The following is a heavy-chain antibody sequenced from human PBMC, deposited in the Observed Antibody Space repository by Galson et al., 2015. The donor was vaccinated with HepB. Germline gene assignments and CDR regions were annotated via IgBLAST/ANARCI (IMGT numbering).Heavy chain of an antibody. V-gene: IGHV3-30*03. Sequence: SLRLSCAASGFTFSSYGMHWVRQAPGKGLEWVAVISYDGSNKYYADSVKGRFTISRDNSKNTLYLQMNSLRAEDTAAYYCARGGGGPAPGIAVAGDDAFDIWGQGTMVTVSS. CDR3: ARGGGGPAPGIAVAGDDAFDI. D-gene: IGHD6-19*01. J-gene: IGHJ3*02. CDR1: GFTFSSYG. CDR2: ISYDGSNK.